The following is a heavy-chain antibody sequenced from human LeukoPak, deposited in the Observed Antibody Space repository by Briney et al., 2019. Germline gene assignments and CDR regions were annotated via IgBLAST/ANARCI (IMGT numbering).Heavy chain of an antibody. CDR3: ARAPHSYDSGTYSVQHYFDL. Sequence: SETLSLTCTVSGGSISSYYWRWIRQPPGKGLEWIGYMYNSGTTNYNPSLKSRVTISVDTSKNHFSLRLSSVTAADTAVYYCARAPHSYDSGTYSVQHYFDLWGRGTLVTVSS. D-gene: IGHD3-22*01. J-gene: IGHJ2*01. CDR1: GGSISSYY. V-gene: IGHV4-59*01. CDR2: MYNSGTT.